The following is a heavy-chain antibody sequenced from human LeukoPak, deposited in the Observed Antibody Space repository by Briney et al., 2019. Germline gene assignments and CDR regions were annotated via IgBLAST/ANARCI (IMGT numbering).Heavy chain of an antibody. D-gene: IGHD5-12*01. Sequence: GESLKISLKGSGYSLTNYWIGWVRQMPGKGLEWVGIIYPADSDTRHSPSFQGQVTISDDKSISTAYLQWTSLKASDTAMYYCARAGYSGYESDYWGQGTLVTVSS. J-gene: IGHJ4*02. V-gene: IGHV5-51*01. CDR2: IYPADSDT. CDR3: ARAGYSGYESDY. CDR1: GYSLTNYW.